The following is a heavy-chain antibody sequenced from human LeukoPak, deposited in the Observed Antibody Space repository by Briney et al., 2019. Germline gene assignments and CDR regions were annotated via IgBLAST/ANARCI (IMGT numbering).Heavy chain of an antibody. D-gene: IGHD5-24*01. V-gene: IGHV3-23*01. J-gene: IGHJ4*02. Sequence: GGSLRLSCAASGFTFSSYAESWVRQAPGKGLEWVSAISGSGGSTYYADSVKGRFTISRDNSKNTLHLQMNSLRAEDTAVYYCAKDQTGDGYNPDYWGQGTLVTVSS. CDR3: AKDQTGDGYNPDY. CDR1: GFTFSSYA. CDR2: ISGSGGST.